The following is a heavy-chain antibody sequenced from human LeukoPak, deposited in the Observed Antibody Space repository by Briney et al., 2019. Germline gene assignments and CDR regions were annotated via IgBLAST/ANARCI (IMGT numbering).Heavy chain of an antibody. V-gene: IGHV1-46*01. CDR3: AREGDCSSPSCYTSEAMLYNWFAP. J-gene: IGHJ5*02. D-gene: IGHD2-2*02. Sequence: ASVKVSCKASGYTFTGYYMHWVRQAPGQGLEWMGIINPSGGSTSYAQKFQGRVTMTRDTSTSTVYMELSSLRSEDTAVYYCAREGDCSSPSCYTSEAMLYNWFAPWGQGTLVTVPS. CDR1: GYTFTGYY. CDR2: INPSGGST.